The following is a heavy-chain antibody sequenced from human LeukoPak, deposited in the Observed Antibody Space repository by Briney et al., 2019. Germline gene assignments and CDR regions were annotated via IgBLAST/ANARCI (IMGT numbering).Heavy chain of an antibody. V-gene: IGHV1-24*01. CDR3: ATDTPLGSPLSYYYYYGMDV. J-gene: IGHJ6*02. CDR1: GYTLTELS. D-gene: IGHD1-26*01. Sequence: GASVKASCKVSGYTLTELSMHWVRQAPGNGLEWMGNFDPEDGETIYAQKFQGRVTMTEDTSTDTAYVELSSLRSEDTAVYYCATDTPLGSPLSYYYYYGMDVWGQGTTVTVSS. CDR2: FDPEDGET.